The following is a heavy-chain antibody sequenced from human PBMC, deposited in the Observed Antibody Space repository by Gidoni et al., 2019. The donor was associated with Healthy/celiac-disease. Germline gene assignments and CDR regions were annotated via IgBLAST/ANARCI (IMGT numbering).Heavy chain of an antibody. V-gene: IGHV4-59*01. CDR1: GCSISSYY. J-gene: IGHJ4*02. CDR2: IYYSGST. D-gene: IGHD3-22*01. CDR3: ARDLGYYYDSSGEGGFDY. Sequence: QVQLQESGPGLVKPSQTLSLTCTVSGCSISSYYWSWIRQPPGKGLEWIGYIYYSGSTNYNPSLKSRVTISVDTSKNQFSLKLSTVTAADTAVYYCARDLGYYYDSSGEGGFDYWGQGTLVTVSS.